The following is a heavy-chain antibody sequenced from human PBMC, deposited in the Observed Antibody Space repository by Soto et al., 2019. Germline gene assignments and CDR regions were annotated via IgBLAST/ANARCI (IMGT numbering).Heavy chain of an antibody. CDR3: ARVYCSGGSCYGIDY. CDR1: GYTFTSYY. V-gene: IGHV1-46*01. J-gene: IGHJ4*02. Sequence: QVQLVQSGAEVKKPGASVKVSCKASGYTFTSYYMHWVRQAPGQGLEWMGIINPGGSTSYAQKFQGRVTMTRDTSTSTVYMELSSLRSEDTAVYDCARVYCSGGSCYGIDYWGQGTLVTVSS. D-gene: IGHD2-15*01. CDR2: INPGGST.